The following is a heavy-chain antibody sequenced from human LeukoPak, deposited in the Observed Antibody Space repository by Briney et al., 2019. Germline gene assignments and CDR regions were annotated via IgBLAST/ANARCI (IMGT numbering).Heavy chain of an antibody. CDR1: GFSFSSQA. V-gene: IGHV3-30*04. D-gene: IGHD1-26*01. CDR3: ARLRSTDDY. J-gene: IGHJ4*02. Sequence: GGSLRLSCAASGFSFSSQAMHWVRQAPGKGLEWLGFILSDGNNKYYAGSVKGRFTISRDNSRNTLYLQMDSLRDEDTAVYYCARLRSTDDYWGQGTLVTV. CDR2: ILSDGNNK.